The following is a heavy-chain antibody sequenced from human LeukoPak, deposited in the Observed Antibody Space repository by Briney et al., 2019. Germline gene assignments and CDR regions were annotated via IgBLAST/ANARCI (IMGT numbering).Heavy chain of an antibody. CDR1: GFTFSSYS. CDR2: ISSSSGYI. CDR3: ARDGSGPGYMDV. Sequence: GGSLRLSCAASGFTFSSYSMNWVRQAPGKGLEWVSSISSSSGYIYYADSVKGRFTISRDNAKNSLYLQMNSLRAEDTAVYYCARDGSGPGYMDVWGKGTTVTVSS. V-gene: IGHV3-21*01. D-gene: IGHD1-14*01. J-gene: IGHJ6*03.